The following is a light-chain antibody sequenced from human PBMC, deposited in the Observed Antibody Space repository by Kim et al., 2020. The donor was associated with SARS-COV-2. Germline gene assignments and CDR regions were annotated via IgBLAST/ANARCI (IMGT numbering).Light chain of an antibody. J-gene: IGLJ2*01. Sequence: ALGQTVRITCQGDSRRRYYASWYQQKPGQAPVVVIYGKGNRPSGIPDRFSGSSSGNTASLTITGAQAEDEADYYCNSRDSSTNNLVFGGGTKLTVL. CDR1: SRRRYY. CDR2: GKG. V-gene: IGLV3-19*01. CDR3: NSRDSSTNNLV.